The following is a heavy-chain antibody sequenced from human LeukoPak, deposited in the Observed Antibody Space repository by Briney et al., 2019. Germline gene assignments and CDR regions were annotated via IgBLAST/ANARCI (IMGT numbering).Heavy chain of an antibody. Sequence: GGSLRLSCAASGFTFTYYAMHWVRQAPGKGLEWVSVVSNDGGNQDYTDSVKGRFIISRDDSKSTVYLQMNSLRVDDTAMYYCARGPDPVVRGPRRAFDLWGQGTMVTVSS. J-gene: IGHJ3*01. CDR2: VSNDGGNQ. V-gene: IGHV3-30-3*01. CDR3: ARGPDPVVRGPRRAFDL. D-gene: IGHD3-10*01. CDR1: GFTFTYYA.